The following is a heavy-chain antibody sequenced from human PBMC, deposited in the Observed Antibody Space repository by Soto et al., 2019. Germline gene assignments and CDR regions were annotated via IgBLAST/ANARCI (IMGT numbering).Heavy chain of an antibody. V-gene: IGHV1-58*01. CDR2: IVVGSGNT. Sequence: SVKVSCKASGFTFTSSAVQWVRQARGQRLEWIGWIVVGSGNTNYAQKFQERVTITRDMSTSTAYMELSSLRSEDTAVYYCASRGSGCYSRDDYYYYGMDVWGQGTTVTVSS. D-gene: IGHD3-10*01. CDR3: ASRGSGCYSRDDYYYYGMDV. CDR1: GFTFTSSA. J-gene: IGHJ6*02.